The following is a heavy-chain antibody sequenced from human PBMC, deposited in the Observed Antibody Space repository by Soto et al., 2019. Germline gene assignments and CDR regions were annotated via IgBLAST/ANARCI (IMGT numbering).Heavy chain of an antibody. Sequence: QVQLVQSGAEVKKPGSSVKVSCKASGGTFGNSAISWVRQAPGQGLEWMGGIIPSFATGNSAPEFQGRLTITADKSTTTAYMDLSSLRSEDTAVDYCARSYYGSGSYWFYGMDVWGQGTTVTVSS. CDR2: IIPSFATG. V-gene: IGHV1-69*06. CDR1: GGTFGNSA. CDR3: ARSYYGSGSYWFYGMDV. J-gene: IGHJ6*02. D-gene: IGHD3-10*01.